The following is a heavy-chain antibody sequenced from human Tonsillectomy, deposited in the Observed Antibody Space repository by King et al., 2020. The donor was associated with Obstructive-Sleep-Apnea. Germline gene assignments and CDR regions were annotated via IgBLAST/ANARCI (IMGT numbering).Heavy chain of an antibody. V-gene: IGHV4-59*01. CDR3: ARDLGYSYGIDY. CDR2: IYYSGST. Sequence: QLQESGPGLVKPSETLSLTCTVSGDSISTYYWSWIRQPPGKGLEWIGYIYYSGSTSYNASLQIRVTISVDTSKNQFSLKLRSVTAADTAVYYCARDLGYSYGIDYWGQGTLVTVSS. J-gene: IGHJ4*02. D-gene: IGHD5-18*01. CDR1: GDSISTYY.